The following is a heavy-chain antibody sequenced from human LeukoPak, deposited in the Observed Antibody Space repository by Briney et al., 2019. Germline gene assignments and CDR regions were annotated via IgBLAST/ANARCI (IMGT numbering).Heavy chain of an antibody. CDR2: ISAYNGNT. Sequence: GASVKVSCKASGYTFTGYYMHWVRQAPGQGLEWMGWISAYNGNTNYAQKLQGRVTMTTDTSTSTAYMELRSLRSDDTAVYYCARGTAYYYYYMDVWGKGTTVTVSS. CDR1: GYTFTGYY. CDR3: ARGTAYYYYYMDV. V-gene: IGHV1-18*04. D-gene: IGHD2-2*01. J-gene: IGHJ6*03.